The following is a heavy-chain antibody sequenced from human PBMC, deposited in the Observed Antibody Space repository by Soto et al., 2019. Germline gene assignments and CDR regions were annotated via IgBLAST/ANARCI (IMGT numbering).Heavy chain of an antibody. CDR3: AREWSISVAAPGY. D-gene: IGHD6-19*01. V-gene: IGHV3-30-3*01. J-gene: IGHJ4*02. CDR1: GFTFSTYT. CDR2: ISNNGINT. Sequence: PGGSLRLSCAASGFTFSTYTMYWVRQAPGKGLEWVAGISNNGINTHYADSVKGRFTISRDNSKNTLYVQMNSLGAKDTAVYYCAREWSISVAAPGYWGQGTLVTVSS.